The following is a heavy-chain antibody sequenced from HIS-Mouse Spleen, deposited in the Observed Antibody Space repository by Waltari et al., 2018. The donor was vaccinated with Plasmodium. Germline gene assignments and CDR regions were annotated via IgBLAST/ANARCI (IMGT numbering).Heavy chain of an antibody. CDR1: GFTFSSYA. D-gene: IGHD4-17*01. V-gene: IGHV3-30-3*01. CDR2: KSYDGSKK. Sequence: QVQLVESGGGVVQPGRSLRLSCAASGFTFSSYAMHWVRQAPGKGLEWVAVKSYDGSKKYYADSVKGRFTISRDNSKNTLYLQMNSLRAEDTAVYYCACHGGSSFDYWGQGTLVTVSS. J-gene: IGHJ4*02. CDR3: ACHGGSSFDY.